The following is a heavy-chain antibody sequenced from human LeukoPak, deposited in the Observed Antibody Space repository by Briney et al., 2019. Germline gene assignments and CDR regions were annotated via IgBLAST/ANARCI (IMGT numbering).Heavy chain of an antibody. J-gene: IGHJ4*02. D-gene: IGHD3-3*01. Sequence: GGSLRLSCSTFGFNFANYGVSWFRQAPGQGLEWVGFLRSIVHGGPAEYAASVEGRFIISRDDSKSIAYLRMNSLKTEDTAVYYCTRAGGYDFWIDYWGQGTLVTVS. CDR3: TRAGGYDFWIDY. V-gene: IGHV3-49*03. CDR2: LRSIVHGGPA. CDR1: GFNFANYG.